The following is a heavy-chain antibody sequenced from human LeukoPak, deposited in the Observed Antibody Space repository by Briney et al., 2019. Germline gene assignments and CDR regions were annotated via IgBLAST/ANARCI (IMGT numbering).Heavy chain of an antibody. CDR1: GYTFTSYY. Sequence: GASVKVSCKASGYTFTSYYIHWVRHAPGQGLEWMGLINPSGGSTNYAQKFQSRVTMTRGTSTSTVYMELSSLRSEDTALYYCARIDSSGGDIWGQGAMVTVPS. D-gene: IGHD3-22*01. CDR3: ARIDSSGGDI. J-gene: IGHJ3*02. CDR2: INPSGGST. V-gene: IGHV1-46*01.